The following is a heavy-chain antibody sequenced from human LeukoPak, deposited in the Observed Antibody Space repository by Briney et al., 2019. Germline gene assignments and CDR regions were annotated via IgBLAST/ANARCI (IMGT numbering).Heavy chain of an antibody. V-gene: IGHV1-18*01. CDR3: ARTSHESVLYWSDP. D-gene: IGHD3-16*01. J-gene: IGHJ5*02. CDR1: GYTFTTYG. CDR2: ISVYNGNT. Sequence: ASVKVSCKASGYTFTTYGIGWVRQAPGQGLEWMGWISVYNGNTNYAQKFQGRVTITTDTSTSTAYMELRSLRSDDTAVYYCARTSHESVLYWSDPWGQGTLVNVSS.